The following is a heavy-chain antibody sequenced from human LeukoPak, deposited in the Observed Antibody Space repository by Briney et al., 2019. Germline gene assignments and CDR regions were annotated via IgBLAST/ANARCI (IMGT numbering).Heavy chain of an antibody. D-gene: IGHD3-3*01. J-gene: IGHJ4*02. CDR2: ISYDGSNK. Sequence: QPGRSLRLSCAASGFTFSSYGMHWVRQAPGKGLEWVAVISYDGSNKYHADSVKGRFTISRDNSKNTLYLQMNSLRAEDTAVYYCARRFSGYYNFGIDYWGQGTLVTVSS. CDR3: ARRFSGYYNFGIDY. CDR1: GFTFSSYG. V-gene: IGHV3-30*03.